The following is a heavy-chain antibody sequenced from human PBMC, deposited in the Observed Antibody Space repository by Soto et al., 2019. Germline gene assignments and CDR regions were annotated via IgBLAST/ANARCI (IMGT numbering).Heavy chain of an antibody. J-gene: IGHJ6*02. CDR2: TFYRSKWYY. CDR3: SRRLKLGADYYGMDV. V-gene: IGHV6-1*01. CDR1: GDSVSSSSAA. D-gene: IGHD1-26*01. Sequence: SQTLSLTCAISGDSVSSSSAAWNCIRQSPSRGLEWLGRTFYRSKWYYDYAVSVKSRITINPGTSKNQLSLQLNPVAPEDTAVYYCSRRLKLGADYYGMDVWGQGTTVTVSS.